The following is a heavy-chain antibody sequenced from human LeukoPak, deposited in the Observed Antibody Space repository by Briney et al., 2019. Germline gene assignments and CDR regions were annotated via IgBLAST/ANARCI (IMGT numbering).Heavy chain of an antibody. D-gene: IGHD6-6*01. J-gene: IGHJ6*03. CDR3: ARQNLGSSIYYYYMDV. V-gene: IGHV4-39*01. CDR1: GGSISGSSYY. Sequence: SETLSLTCTVSGGSISGSSYYWGWIRQPPGKGLEWIGSIYYSGSTYYNPSLKSRVTISVDTSKNQFSLKLSSVTAADTAVYYCARQNLGSSIYYYYMDVWGKGTTVTISS. CDR2: IYYSGST.